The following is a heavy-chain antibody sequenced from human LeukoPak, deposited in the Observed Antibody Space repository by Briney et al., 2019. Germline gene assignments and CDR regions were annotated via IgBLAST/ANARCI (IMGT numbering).Heavy chain of an antibody. V-gene: IGHV1-2*02. Sequence: ASVKVSCKASGYTFTGYYIHWVRQAPGQGLEWMVWINRNGGVTNYAQKFRGRVTITRDTSITTDYLELRWLTSDATAVYYCVRDGAVAGSHNWFDSWGQGTLVTVSS. J-gene: IGHJ5*01. CDR1: GYTFTGYY. D-gene: IGHD6-19*01. CDR3: VRDGAVAGSHNWFDS. CDR2: INRNGGVT.